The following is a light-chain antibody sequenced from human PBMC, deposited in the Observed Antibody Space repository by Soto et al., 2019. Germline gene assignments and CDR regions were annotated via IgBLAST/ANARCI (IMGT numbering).Light chain of an antibody. V-gene: IGLV2-14*03. CDR2: DVI. CDR1: SSDVGGYNY. Sequence: QSVLTQSASVSGSPGQSITISFAGTSSDVGGYNYVSWYQQHPGKAPKLMIYDVINRPSGVSDRFSGSKSGNSASLTISGLQAQDEADYYCSSYTSSGTYVFGTGTKVTVL. CDR3: SSYTSSGTYV. J-gene: IGLJ1*01.